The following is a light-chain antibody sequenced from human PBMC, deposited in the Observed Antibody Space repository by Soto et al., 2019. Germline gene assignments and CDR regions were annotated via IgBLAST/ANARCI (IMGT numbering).Light chain of an antibody. CDR1: QSVSSSY. J-gene: IGKJ2*01. CDR3: QQYVNWPYT. V-gene: IGKV3D-7*01. Sequence: EIVMTQSPATLSLSPGERATLSCRASQSVSSSYLSWYQQKPGQAPRLLIYATSTRATGIPARFSGSGSGTEFTLTISGLQSEDFAVYYCQQYVNWPYTFGQGTKLEI. CDR2: ATS.